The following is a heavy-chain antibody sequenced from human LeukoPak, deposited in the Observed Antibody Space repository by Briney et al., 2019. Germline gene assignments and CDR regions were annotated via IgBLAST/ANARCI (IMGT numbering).Heavy chain of an antibody. CDR3: ARATMIVVDY. CDR2: IYYSGST. CDR1: GGSISSGDYY. D-gene: IGHD3-22*01. V-gene: IGHV4-30-4*01. Sequence: SQTLSLTCTVSGGSISSGDYYWSWIRQPPGKSLEWIGYIYYSGSTYYNPSPKSRVTISVDTSKNQFSLKLSSVTAADTAVYYCARATMIVVDYWGQGTLVTVSS. J-gene: IGHJ4*02.